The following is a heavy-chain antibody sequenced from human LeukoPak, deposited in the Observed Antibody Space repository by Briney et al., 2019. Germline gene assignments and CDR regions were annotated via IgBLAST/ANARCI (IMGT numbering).Heavy chain of an antibody. Sequence: PGGSLRLSCAASGFNFSSYGMHWVRQAPGKGLEWLAVISSDGSNKYSADSVKGRFTFSRDNSKNTLYLQTNSLRAEDTAVYYCARGTPLGLWWSPSVDYWGQGTLVTVSS. CDR3: ARGTPLGLWWSPSVDY. CDR1: GFNFSSYG. V-gene: IGHV3-30*03. D-gene: IGHD2-21*01. CDR2: ISSDGSNK. J-gene: IGHJ4*02.